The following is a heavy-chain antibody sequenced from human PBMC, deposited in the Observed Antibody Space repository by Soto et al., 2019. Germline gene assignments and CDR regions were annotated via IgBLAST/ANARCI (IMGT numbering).Heavy chain of an antibody. CDR3: ASQATEDY. J-gene: IGHJ4*02. V-gene: IGHV3-30-3*01. CDR1: GFTFSSYA. Sequence: QVQLVESGGGVVQPGRSLRLSCAASGFTFSSYAMHWVRQAPGKGLEWVAVISYDGSNKYYADSVKVRFTISRDNSKNTLYLQMNSLRAEDTAVYYCASQATEDYWGQETLVSVSS. CDR2: ISYDGSNK.